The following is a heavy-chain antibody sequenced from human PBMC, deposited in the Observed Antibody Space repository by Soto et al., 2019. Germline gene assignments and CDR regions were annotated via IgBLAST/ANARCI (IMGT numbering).Heavy chain of an antibody. CDR2: IYPGDSDT. V-gene: IGHV5-51*01. D-gene: IGHD4-17*01. J-gene: IGHJ5*02. CDR3: ARQLGDYGDYSRWFDP. CDR1: GYSFTSYW. Sequence: PGESLKISCKGSGYSFTSYWIGWVRQMPGKGLEWMGIIYPGDSDTRYSPSFQGQVTISADKSISTAYLQWSSLKASDTAMYYCARQLGDYGDYSRWFDPWGPGTLVTVSS.